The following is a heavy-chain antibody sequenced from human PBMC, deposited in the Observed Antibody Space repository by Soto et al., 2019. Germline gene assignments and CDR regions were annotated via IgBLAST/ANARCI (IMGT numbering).Heavy chain of an antibody. V-gene: IGHV3-30*03. CDR1: GFTLSSNG. CDR2: ISHDGSKK. CDR3: AEPGYDSDGYLGWFDP. J-gene: IGHJ5*02. D-gene: IGHD5-18*01. Sequence: QVQLVESGGSVVQPGRSLRLSCAVSGFTLSSNGMHWVRQAPGKGLEWVAVISHDGSKKYYADSVKGRFTISGVKSKKPLCLQMTRPRGEDTAVYYFAEPGYDSDGYLGWFDPWGQGNVVTVSS.